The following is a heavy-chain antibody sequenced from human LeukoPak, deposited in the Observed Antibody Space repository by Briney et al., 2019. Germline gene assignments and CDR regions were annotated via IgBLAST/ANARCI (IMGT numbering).Heavy chain of an antibody. Sequence: SETLSLTCAVSGVSISGNNWWSWVRQPPGKGLEWIGEIYHSGSTTYNPSLKSRVTISVDESKNQFSLKLSSVTAADTAVYYCARNGDLCIDYWGQGTLVTVSS. CDR1: GVSISGNNW. CDR3: ARNGDLCIDY. V-gene: IGHV4-4*02. D-gene: IGHD4-17*01. J-gene: IGHJ4*02. CDR2: IYHSGST.